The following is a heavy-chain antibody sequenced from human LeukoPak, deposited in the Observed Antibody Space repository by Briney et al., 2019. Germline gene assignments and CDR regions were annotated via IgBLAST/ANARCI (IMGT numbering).Heavy chain of an antibody. J-gene: IGHJ6*03. Sequence: SETLSRTCTVSGSSISSYYFSWIRQPPAKGLEWIGYINYSGSTNYNPSLKSRVTISVDTSKNQFSLKLSSVTAAETAVYYCAREGRYRYGYNEYHSYMDIWGKGTTVTVSS. CDR3: AREGRYRYGYNEYHSYMDI. D-gene: IGHD5-24*01. CDR1: GSSISSYY. V-gene: IGHV4-59*13. CDR2: INYSGST.